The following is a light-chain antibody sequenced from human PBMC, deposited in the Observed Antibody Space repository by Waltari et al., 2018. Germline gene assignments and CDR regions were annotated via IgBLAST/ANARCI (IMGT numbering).Light chain of an antibody. V-gene: IGLV10-54*01. CDR3: SAGDGGLFAWV. CDR1: SNHVGYQG. J-gene: IGLJ2*01. Sequence: SGLTQPPSVSKGLRQPATLTCTGNSNHVGYQGALWLQQHRGHPPKLLASRNNNRPSRVSGGFSASRSGNTASRTITGLPPEYEADYICSAGDGGLFAWVLGGGTELTVL. CDR2: RNN.